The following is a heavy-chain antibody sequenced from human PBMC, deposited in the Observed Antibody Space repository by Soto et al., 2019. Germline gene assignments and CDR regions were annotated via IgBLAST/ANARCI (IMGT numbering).Heavy chain of an antibody. CDR1: GFTFRSHW. J-gene: IGHJ4*02. CDR3: GGLYGDVSTFAY. V-gene: IGHV3-7*01. Sequence: EVQLVQSGGGLVQPGGSLRLSCGASGFTFRSHWMTWVRQARGKGLEWVASINPDGSVKHYVDSVKGRLTISRVNADHSLYLHMSSMRAEHTAVYYCGGLYGDVSTFAYWGQGTLVTVSS. D-gene: IGHD1-26*01. CDR2: INPDGSVK.